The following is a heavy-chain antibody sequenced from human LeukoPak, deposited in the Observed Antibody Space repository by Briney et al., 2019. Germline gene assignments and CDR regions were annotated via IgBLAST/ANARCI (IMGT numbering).Heavy chain of an antibody. V-gene: IGHV4-34*01. Sequence: GSLRLSCAASGFTFRTSGMSWVRQPPGKGLEWIGEINHSGRTNYKPSLKSRVTISVDTSKNQFSLKLNSVTAADTAVYYCARLKCSSTSCFYYYYMDVWGKGTTVTISS. CDR1: GFTFRTSG. D-gene: IGHD2-2*01. J-gene: IGHJ6*03. CDR2: INHSGRT. CDR3: ARLKCSSTSCFYYYYMDV.